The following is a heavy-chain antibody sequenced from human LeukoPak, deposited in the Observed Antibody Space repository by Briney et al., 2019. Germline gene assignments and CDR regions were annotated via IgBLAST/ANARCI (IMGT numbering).Heavy chain of an antibody. CDR1: GYTLTELS. V-gene: IGHV1-24*01. D-gene: IGHD6-19*01. CDR3: ARVSSSAGGFDP. J-gene: IGHJ5*02. CDR2: FDPEDAET. Sequence: ASVKVSCKVSGYTLTELSMQWVRQAPGKGLEWMGGFDPEDAETIYAQKFQGRVTMTRDTSISTAYMELSRLRSDDTAVYYCARVSSSAGGFDPWGQGTLVTVSS.